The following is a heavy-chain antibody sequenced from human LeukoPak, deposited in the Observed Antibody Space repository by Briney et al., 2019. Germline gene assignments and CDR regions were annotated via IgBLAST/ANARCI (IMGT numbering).Heavy chain of an antibody. Sequence: ASVKVSCKASGGTFSSYAISWVRQATGQGLEWLGWMSPNSGDTGYAQKFQGRVTMTSDSSISTAYMELSSLRSEDTAIYYCVRTPPNWGFDYWGQGTLVTVSS. J-gene: IGHJ4*02. CDR3: VRTPPNWGFDY. CDR2: MSPNSGDT. V-gene: IGHV1-8*02. D-gene: IGHD7-27*01. CDR1: GGTFSSYA.